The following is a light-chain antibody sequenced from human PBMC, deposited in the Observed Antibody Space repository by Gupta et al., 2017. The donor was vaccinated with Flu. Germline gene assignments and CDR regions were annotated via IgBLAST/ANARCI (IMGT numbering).Light chain of an antibody. J-gene: IGKJ1*01. Sequence: PSSLPASLGDTVTMSCRASEDIADYLAWYQQRPGKAPRLLIYAASSLQSGVSSRFSGSGSGTDFTLTISNLQPDDFAIYYCQKDDSAPMTFGQGTMVDI. V-gene: IGKV1-27*01. CDR3: QKDDSAPMT. CDR1: EDIADY. CDR2: AAS.